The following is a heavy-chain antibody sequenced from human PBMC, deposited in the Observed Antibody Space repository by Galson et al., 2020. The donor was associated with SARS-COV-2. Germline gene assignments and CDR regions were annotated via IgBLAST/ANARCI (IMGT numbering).Heavy chain of an antibody. J-gene: IGHJ4*02. V-gene: IGHV2-5*01. CDR1: GFSLSSAGVG. CDR2: IYWNDAE. Sequence: SGPTLVKPTQTLTLTCTFSGFSLSSAGVGVGWIRQSPGKALECLAVIYWNDAERYSPSLKSRLTITKETSKNQVDLILTNMETVDTGTYFCARAMRWGYYFEDWGQGTLVTVSS. D-gene: IGHD1-26*01. CDR3: ARAMRWGYYFED.